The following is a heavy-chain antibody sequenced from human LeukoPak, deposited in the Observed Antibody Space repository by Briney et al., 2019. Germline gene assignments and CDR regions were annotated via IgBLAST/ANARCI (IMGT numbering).Heavy chain of an antibody. D-gene: IGHD5-12*01. V-gene: IGHV1-69*13. CDR3: ARGNSGYDYDSFDY. CDR1: GGTFISYA. J-gene: IGHJ4*02. Sequence: GASVKVSCKASGGTFISYAISWVRQAPGQGLEWMGGIIPIFGTANYAQKFQGRVTITADESTSTAYMELSSLRSEDTAVYYCARGNSGYDYDSFDYWGQGTLVTVSS. CDR2: IIPIFGTA.